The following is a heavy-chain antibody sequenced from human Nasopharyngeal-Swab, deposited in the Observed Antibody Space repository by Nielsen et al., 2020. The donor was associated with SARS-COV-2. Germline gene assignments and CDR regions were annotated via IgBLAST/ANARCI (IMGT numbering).Heavy chain of an antibody. Sequence: GGSLRLSCAASGFTFSSYEMNWVRQAPGKGLEWVSCISSSGSTIYYADSVKGRFTISRDNAKNSLYLQMNSLRAEDTAVYYCARHCDPFDYWGQGTLVTVSS. V-gene: IGHV3-48*03. D-gene: IGHD2-21*01. CDR1: GFTFSSYE. CDR3: ARHCDPFDY. J-gene: IGHJ4*02. CDR2: ISSSGSTI.